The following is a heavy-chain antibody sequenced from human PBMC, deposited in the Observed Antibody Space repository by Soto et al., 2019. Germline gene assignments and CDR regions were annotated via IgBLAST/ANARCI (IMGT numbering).Heavy chain of an antibody. CDR2: IFYSGST. J-gene: IGHJ5*02. Sequence: PSETLSLTCTVSGGSISSGGYYWTWIRQHPGKGLEWIGYIFYSGSTYYNPSLKSRVTISVDTSKTQFSLKLSSVTAADTAVYYCARAPIAAAGMAWFEPWGQGTLVTVPS. CDR1: GGSISSGGYY. V-gene: IGHV4-31*03. CDR3: ARAPIAAAGMAWFEP. D-gene: IGHD6-13*01.